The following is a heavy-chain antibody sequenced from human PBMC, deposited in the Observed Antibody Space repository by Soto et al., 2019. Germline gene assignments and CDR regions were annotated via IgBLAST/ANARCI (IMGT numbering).Heavy chain of an antibody. J-gene: IGHJ6*02. D-gene: IGHD3-3*01. V-gene: IGHV3-30-3*01. CDR1: GFTFSSYA. Sequence: GGSLRLSCAASGFTFSSYAMHWVRQAPGKGLEWVAVISYDGSNKYYADSVKGRFTISRDNSKNTLYLQMNSLRAEDMAVYSCGRDQPEYYDFWSGSYHGMDVWGQETTFTVSS. CDR2: ISYDGSNK. CDR3: GRDQPEYYDFWSGSYHGMDV.